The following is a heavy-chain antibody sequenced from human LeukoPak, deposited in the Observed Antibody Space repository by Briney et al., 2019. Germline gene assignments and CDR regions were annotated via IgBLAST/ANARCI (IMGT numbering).Heavy chain of an antibody. CDR1: GGSISRGSYY. J-gene: IGHJ4*02. D-gene: IGHD6-19*01. CDR3: ARVPSGWYNFDY. CDR2: IYTSGST. V-gene: IGHV4-61*02. Sequence: SETLSLTCTVSGGSISRGSYYWSWIRQPAGKGLEWIGRIYTSGSTNYNPSLKSRVTISVDTSKNQFSLKLSSVTAADTAVYYCARVPSGWYNFDYSGQGTLVTVSS.